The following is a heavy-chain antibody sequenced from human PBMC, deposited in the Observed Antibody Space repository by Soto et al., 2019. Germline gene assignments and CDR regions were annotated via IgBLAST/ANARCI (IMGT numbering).Heavy chain of an antibody. V-gene: IGHV4-39*01. CDR2: IYYSGST. Sequence: SSETLSLTCTVSGGSISSSSYYWGWIRQPPGKGLEWIGSIYYSGSTYYNPSLKSRVTISVDTSKNQFSLKLSSVTAADTAVYYCARSERELWFGELYRPSWFDPWGQGTLVTVSS. J-gene: IGHJ5*02. CDR3: ARSERELWFGELYRPSWFDP. CDR1: GGSISSSSYY. D-gene: IGHD3-10*01.